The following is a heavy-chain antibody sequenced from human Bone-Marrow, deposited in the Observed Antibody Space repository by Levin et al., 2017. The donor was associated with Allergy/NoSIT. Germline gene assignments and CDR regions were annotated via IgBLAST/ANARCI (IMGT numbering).Heavy chain of an antibody. CDR2: ISSSGGTT. Sequence: PAASVKVSCAASAFTFDIYAMSWVRQAPGMELEYVAAISSSGGTTYYADSVKGRFTISRDNSKNTLYLQMNSLRVEDTGVYYCARGQVIIWGSSPYYFDSWGQGALVTVSS. D-gene: IGHD3-16*01. V-gene: IGHV3-23*01. CDR3: ARGQVIIWGSSPYYFDS. CDR1: AFTFDIYA. J-gene: IGHJ4*02.